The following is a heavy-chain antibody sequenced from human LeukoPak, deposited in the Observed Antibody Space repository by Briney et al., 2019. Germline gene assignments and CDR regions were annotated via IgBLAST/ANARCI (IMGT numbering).Heavy chain of an antibody. J-gene: IGHJ4*02. CDR2: ISFDGSNQ. CDR1: GFTFSRFG. Sequence: GGSLRLSCAASGFTFSRFGMHWVRQAPGKGLEWVAFISFDGSNQYYADSVKGRFTISRDNSKNTQYLQMNSLRAEDTAVYYCAKLLIGGRWNLGIDYWGQGTLVTVSS. CDR3: AKLLIGGRWNLGIDY. D-gene: IGHD1-7*01. V-gene: IGHV3-30*02.